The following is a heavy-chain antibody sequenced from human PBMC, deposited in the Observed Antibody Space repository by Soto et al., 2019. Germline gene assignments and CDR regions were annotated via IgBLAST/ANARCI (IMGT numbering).Heavy chain of an antibody. CDR2: ISGSGRSP. D-gene: IGHD2-2*01. Sequence: EVQLLESGGGLVQPGGYLRLSCAASGFIFSNYAMNWVRQAPGKGLEWVSAISGSGRSPYYPDSVTGRFTISRDNSKNTLYLQMSSLRAEDTAIYYCAKASAETPAWDAFDIWGQGAMVTVSS. J-gene: IGHJ3*02. CDR3: AKASAETPAWDAFDI. CDR1: GFIFSNYA. V-gene: IGHV3-23*01.